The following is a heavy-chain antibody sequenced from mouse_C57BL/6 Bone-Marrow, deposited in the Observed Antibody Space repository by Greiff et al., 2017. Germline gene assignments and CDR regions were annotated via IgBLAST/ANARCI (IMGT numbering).Heavy chain of an antibody. D-gene: IGHD1-1*02. Sequence: EVKVVESGGGLVQPGGSLSLSCAASGFTFTDYYMSWVRQPPGKALEWLGFIRNKANGYTTEYSASVKGRFTISRDNSQSILYLQMNATRAEDRATYYGARWDYYFYYWGQGTTLTVSS. CDR1: GFTFTDYY. CDR2: IRNKANGYTT. CDR3: ARWDYYFYY. J-gene: IGHJ2*01. V-gene: IGHV7-3*01.